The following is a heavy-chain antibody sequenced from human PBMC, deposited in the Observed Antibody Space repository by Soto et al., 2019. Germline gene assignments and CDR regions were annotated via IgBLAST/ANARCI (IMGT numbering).Heavy chain of an antibody. J-gene: IGHJ6*03. Sequence: EVQLVESGGGLVQPGGSLRLSCAASGFTVSSNYMSWVRQAPGKGLEWVSVIYSGGSTYHADSVKGRFTISRDNSKNTLYLQMNSLRAEDTAVYYCARGTIGVVVPAVRDYYYYYMDVWGKGTTVTVSS. D-gene: IGHD2-2*01. V-gene: IGHV3-66*01. CDR2: IYSGGST. CDR3: ARGTIGVVVPAVRDYYYYYMDV. CDR1: GFTVSSNY.